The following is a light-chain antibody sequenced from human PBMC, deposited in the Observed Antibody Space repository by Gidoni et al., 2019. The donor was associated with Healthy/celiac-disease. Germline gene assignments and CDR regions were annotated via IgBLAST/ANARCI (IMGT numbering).Light chain of an antibody. CDR1: QVIRND. Sequence: AIQMTQSPSSLSASVGDRVTITCRASQVIRNDLGWYQQKPGKAPKLLIFAASSLQSGVPSRFSGSGSGTDFTLTISSLQPEDFATYYCLQDYNYPLTCGGGTKVEIK. CDR2: AAS. V-gene: IGKV1-6*01. CDR3: LQDYNYPLT. J-gene: IGKJ4*01.